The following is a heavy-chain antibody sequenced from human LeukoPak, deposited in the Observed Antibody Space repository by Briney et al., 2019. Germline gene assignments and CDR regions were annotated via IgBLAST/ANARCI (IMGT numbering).Heavy chain of an antibody. J-gene: IGHJ3*02. D-gene: IGHD5-18*01. V-gene: IGHV4-34*01. Sequence: SETLSLTCAVYGGSFSGYYWSWIRQPPGKGLEWIGEINHSGSTNYNPSLKRRVTISVDTSKNQFSLKLSSVTAADTAVYYCARGPQSYGFAFDIWGQGTMVTVSS. CDR1: GGSFSGYY. CDR2: INHSGST. CDR3: ARGPQSYGFAFDI.